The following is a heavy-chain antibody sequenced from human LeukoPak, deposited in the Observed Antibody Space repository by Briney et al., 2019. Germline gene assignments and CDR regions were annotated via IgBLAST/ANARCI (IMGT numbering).Heavy chain of an antibody. CDR2: ISGRSGGT. CDR1: GFTFNNYG. V-gene: IGHV3-23*01. J-gene: IGHJ4*02. CDR3: AKGPWYFDY. Sequence: GGSLRLSCAAFGFTFNNYGMGWVRQAPGKGLEWVSTISGRSGGTFYADSVKGRFTISRDNSKNTLYLQMNSLRAEDTAVYYCAKGPWYFDYWGQGTLVTVSS.